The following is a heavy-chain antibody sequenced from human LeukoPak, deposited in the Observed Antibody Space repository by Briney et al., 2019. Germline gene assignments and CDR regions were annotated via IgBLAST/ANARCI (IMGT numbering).Heavy chain of an antibody. CDR1: GYSISSGYY. V-gene: IGHV4-38-2*01. CDR3: ARHLKGHDAFDI. J-gene: IGHJ3*02. Sequence: PPETLSLTCAVSGYSISSGYYWGWIRQPPGKGLEWIGSIYHSGSTYYNPSLKSRVTISVDTSKNQFSLKLSSVTAADTAVYYCARHLKGHDAFDIWGQGQWSPSLQ. CDR2: IYHSGST.